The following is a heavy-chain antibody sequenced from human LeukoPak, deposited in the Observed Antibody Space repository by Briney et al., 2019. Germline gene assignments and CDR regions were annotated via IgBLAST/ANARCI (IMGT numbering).Heavy chain of an antibody. J-gene: IGHJ6*02. CDR1: GYPFTAGA. V-gene: IGHV1-69*04. D-gene: IGHD6-13*01. CDR2: IIPILGIA. CDR3: TKDGAAKAPPEVMAV. Sequence: SVKVSCKVSGYPFTAGAFSWVRQAPGQGLEWMGRIIPILGIANYAQKFQGRVTITADKSTSTAYMELSSLRAEDTAIYYCTKDGAAKAPPEVMAVWGQGTTVTVSS.